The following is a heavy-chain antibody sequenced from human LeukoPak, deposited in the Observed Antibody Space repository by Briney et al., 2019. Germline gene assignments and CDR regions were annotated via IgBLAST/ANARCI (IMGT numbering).Heavy chain of an antibody. V-gene: IGHV4-34*01. J-gene: IGHJ4*02. CDR3: ARVGYCSSTSCYKNTNFDY. CDR1: GGSFGGYY. D-gene: IGHD2-2*02. Sequence: PSETLSLTCAVYGGSFGGYYWSWIRQPPGKGLEWIGEINHSGSTNYNPSLKSRVTISVDTSKNQFSLKLGSVTAADTAVYYCARVGYCSSTSCYKNTNFDYWGQGTLVTVSS. CDR2: INHSGST.